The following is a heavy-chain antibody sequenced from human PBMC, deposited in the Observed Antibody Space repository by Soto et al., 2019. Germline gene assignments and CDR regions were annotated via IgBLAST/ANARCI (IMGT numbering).Heavy chain of an antibody. D-gene: IGHD2-8*01. CDR3: ARVWSMDYYYYMDV. Sequence: SETLSLTCTVSGGSISSYYWSWIRQPPGKGLEWIGYIYYSGSTNYNPSLKSRVTISVDTSKNQFSLKLSSVTAADTAVYYCARVWSMDYYYYMDVWGKGTTVTVSS. CDR1: GGSISSYY. V-gene: IGHV4-59*01. J-gene: IGHJ6*03. CDR2: IYYSGST.